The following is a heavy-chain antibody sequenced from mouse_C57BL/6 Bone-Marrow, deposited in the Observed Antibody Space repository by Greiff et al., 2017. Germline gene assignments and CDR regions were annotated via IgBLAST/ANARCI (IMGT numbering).Heavy chain of an antibody. V-gene: IGHV1-61*01. CDR2: IYPSDSET. D-gene: IGHD4-1*01. CDR3: ARRLGPPMDY. J-gene: IGHJ4*01. CDR1: GYTFTSYW. Sequence: QVQLQQPGAELVRPGSSVTLSCKASGYTFTSYWMDWVKQRPGQGLEWIGNIYPSDSETHYNQKFKDKATLTVDKSSSTAYLQLSSLTSEDSAVYYCARRLGPPMDYWGQGTSVTVAS.